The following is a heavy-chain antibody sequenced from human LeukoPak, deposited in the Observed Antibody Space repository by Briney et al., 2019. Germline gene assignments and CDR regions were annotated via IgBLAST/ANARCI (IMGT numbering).Heavy chain of an antibody. D-gene: IGHD6-19*01. CDR1: GYTFSDYG. V-gene: IGHV1-18*04. CDR3: ARVGGWLEADY. CDR2: ISAQNEDT. J-gene: IGHJ4*02. Sequence: ASVKVSCKASGYTFSDYGITWVRQAPGQGLEWMGWISAQNEDTNYAQKFKGRVIMTTDTSTSTAYMELRSLRSDDTAVYYCARVGGWLEADYWGQGTLVTVSS.